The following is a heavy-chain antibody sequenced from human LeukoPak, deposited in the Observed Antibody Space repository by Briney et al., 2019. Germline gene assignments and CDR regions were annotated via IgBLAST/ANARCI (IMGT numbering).Heavy chain of an antibody. J-gene: IGHJ4*02. D-gene: IGHD2-21*02. Sequence: GGSLRLSCAASGFNFANHAMSWVRRTPGKGLEWVSAISGGGDITYYADSVTGRFTISRDNSKDTLFLQMHSLRPGDTAVYYCVREDTPATANYWGQGTLVTISS. CDR3: VREDTPATANY. CDR2: ISGGGDIT. CDR1: GFNFANHA. V-gene: IGHV3-23*01.